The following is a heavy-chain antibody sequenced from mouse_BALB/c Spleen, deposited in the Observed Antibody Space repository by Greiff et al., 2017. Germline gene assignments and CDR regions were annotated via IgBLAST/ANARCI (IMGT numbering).Heavy chain of an antibody. D-gene: IGHD1-1*01. V-gene: IGHV5-6*01. CDR2: ISSGGSYT. CDR3: ARQVYYYGSSSMDY. J-gene: IGHJ4*01. CDR1: GFTFSSYG. Sequence: EVQGVESGGDLVKPGGSLKLSCAASGFTFSSYGMSWVRQTPDKRLEWVATISSGGSYTYYPDSVKGRFTISRDNAKNTLYLQMSSLKSEDTAMYYCARQVYYYGSSSMDYWGQGTSVTVSS.